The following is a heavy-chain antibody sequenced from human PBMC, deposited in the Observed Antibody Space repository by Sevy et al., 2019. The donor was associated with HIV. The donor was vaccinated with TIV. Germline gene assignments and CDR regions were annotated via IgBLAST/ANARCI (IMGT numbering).Heavy chain of an antibody. Sequence: GGSLRLSCAASEFTFNNAWMSWVRQAPGKGLEWVGHIKSKIDGGTTDYAAPVQGRFTISRDDSENTLYLQMNSLKTEDTAVYFCTTSPLVHGVPWGQGTQVTVSS. CDR2: IKSKIDGGTT. J-gene: IGHJ5*02. V-gene: IGHV3-15*01. CDR1: EFTFNNAW. CDR3: TTSPLVHGVP. D-gene: IGHD3-10*01.